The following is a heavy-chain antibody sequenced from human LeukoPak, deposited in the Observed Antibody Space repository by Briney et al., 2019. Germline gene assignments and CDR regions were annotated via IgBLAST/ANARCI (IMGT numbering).Heavy chain of an antibody. CDR3: AHRKNYYDSSVFDN. CDR1: GFSLNTRGVG. J-gene: IGHJ4*02. V-gene: IGHV2-5*02. Sequence: SGPTLVNPTQTLTLTCTCSGFSLNTRGVGVGWIRQPPGRALEWLALIYWDDDRRYSPSLKSRLTITKDTSKNQVVLTMTNMDPVDTATYSCAHRKNYYDSSVFDNWGQGTLVTVSS. CDR2: IYWDDDR. D-gene: IGHD3-22*01.